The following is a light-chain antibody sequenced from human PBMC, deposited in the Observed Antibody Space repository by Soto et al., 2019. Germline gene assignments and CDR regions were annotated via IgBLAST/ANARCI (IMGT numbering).Light chain of an antibody. J-gene: IGLJ1*01. CDR3: QSYDSSLSGYV. Sequence: QSVLTQRPSVPGAPGQRVTISCTGSSSNIGAGYDVHWYQQLPGTAPKLLIYGNSNRPSGVPDRFSGSKSGTSASLAITGLQAEDEADYYCQSYDSSLSGYVFGIGTKVTVL. V-gene: IGLV1-40*01. CDR2: GNS. CDR1: SSNIGAGYD.